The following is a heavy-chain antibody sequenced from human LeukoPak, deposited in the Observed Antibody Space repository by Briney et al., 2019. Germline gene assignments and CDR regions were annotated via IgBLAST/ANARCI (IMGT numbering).Heavy chain of an antibody. Sequence: SETLSLTCTVSGGSISSYYWSWIRQPPGKGLEWIGYIYYSGSTNYNPSLKSRVTISVDTSKNQFSLKLSSVTAANTALYYCARDDYDSSGYYYNYWGQGTLVTVSS. V-gene: IGHV4-59*01. D-gene: IGHD3-22*01. CDR1: GGSISSYY. CDR2: IYYSGST. J-gene: IGHJ4*02. CDR3: ARDDYDSSGYYYNY.